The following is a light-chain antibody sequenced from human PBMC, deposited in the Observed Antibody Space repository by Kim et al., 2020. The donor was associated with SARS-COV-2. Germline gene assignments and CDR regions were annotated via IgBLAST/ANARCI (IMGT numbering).Light chain of an antibody. J-gene: IGLJ3*02. CDR3: QSYDSTTLWV. CDR2: GHN. CDR1: SGSIASNY. V-gene: IGLV6-57*02. Sequence: KPVTISCTGSSGSIASNYEQWYQQRPGSAPTTVIYGHNQSPSGVPVRFSGSIDSSSNSASLTISGLTTEDEADYYCQSYDSTTLWVFGGGTQLTVL.